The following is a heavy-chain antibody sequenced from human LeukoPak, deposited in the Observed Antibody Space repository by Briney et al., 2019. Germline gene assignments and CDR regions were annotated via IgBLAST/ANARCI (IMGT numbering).Heavy chain of an antibody. D-gene: IGHD5-18*01. V-gene: IGHV3-30*03. Sequence: GGSLRLSCAASGFTLSSYDMHWVRQAPGKGLEWVAVISYDGSNKYYADSVKGRFTISRDNSKNTLFLQMNSLRAEDTAVYYCAREGYTYADFDYWGQGTLVTVSS. CDR2: ISYDGSNK. CDR3: AREGYTYADFDY. J-gene: IGHJ4*02. CDR1: GFTLSSYD.